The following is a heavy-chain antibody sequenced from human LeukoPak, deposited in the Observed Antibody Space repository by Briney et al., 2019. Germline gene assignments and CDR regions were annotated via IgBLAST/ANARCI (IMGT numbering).Heavy chain of an antibody. CDR1: GGSISSGGYS. CDR2: INHRGST. Sequence: PSQTLSLTCAVSGGSISSGGYSWNWIRQPPGKGLEWIGEINHRGSTTYNPSLKSRVTISLDTSKNQFSLKLSSVTAADTAVYYCARDAASMGFGSWYQPRWFDPWGQGTLVTVSS. CDR3: ARDAASMGFGSWYQPRWFDP. V-gene: IGHV4-30-2*01. J-gene: IGHJ5*02. D-gene: IGHD6-13*01.